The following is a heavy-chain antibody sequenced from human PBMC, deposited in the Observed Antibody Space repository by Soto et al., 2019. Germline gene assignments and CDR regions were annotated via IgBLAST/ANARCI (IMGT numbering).Heavy chain of an antibody. Sequence: QVQLVQSGAEVKKPGSSVKVSCKASGGTFSSYAISWVRQAPGQGLEWMGGIIPIFGTANYAQKFQGRVTITADESTRTAYMELSSLRSEDTAVYYCARSTYGDYPLTPGYFDYWGQGTLVTVSS. CDR1: GGTFSSYA. V-gene: IGHV1-69*01. J-gene: IGHJ4*02. D-gene: IGHD4-17*01. CDR2: IIPIFGTA. CDR3: ARSTYGDYPLTPGYFDY.